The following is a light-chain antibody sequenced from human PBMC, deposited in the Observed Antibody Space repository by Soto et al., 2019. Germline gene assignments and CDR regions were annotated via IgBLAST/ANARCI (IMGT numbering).Light chain of an antibody. CDR2: KAS. CDR3: QQSESPSLT. J-gene: IGKJ4*01. V-gene: IGKV1-5*03. Sequence: DIQMTQSPSTLSGSVGDRVTITCRASQTISSWLAWYQQKPGKAPKLLIYKASSLERGVRPRFSGSGSGTEFTLTISSLQPDDFATYYCQQSESPSLTFGGGTKVDIK. CDR1: QTISSW.